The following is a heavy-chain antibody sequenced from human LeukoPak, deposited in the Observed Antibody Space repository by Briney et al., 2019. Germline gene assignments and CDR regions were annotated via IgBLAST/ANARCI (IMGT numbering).Heavy chain of an antibody. J-gene: IGHJ4*02. CDR3: ASEYSASGTKGMDY. Sequence: PSETLSLTCTVSGGSISSHYWSWIRQPPGKGLEWIGSIYYSGSTYYNPSLKSRVTISVDTSKNQFSLKLTSVTAADTAVYYCASEYSASGTKGMDYWGQGTLVTVSS. CDR2: IYYSGST. CDR1: GGSISSHY. D-gene: IGHD2/OR15-2a*01. V-gene: IGHV4-59*05.